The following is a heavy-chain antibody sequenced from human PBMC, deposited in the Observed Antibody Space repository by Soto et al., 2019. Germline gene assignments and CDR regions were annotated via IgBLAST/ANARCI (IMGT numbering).Heavy chain of an antibody. CDR3: AKGPLGTRGMDV. CDR1: GFTFSSYA. J-gene: IGHJ6*02. D-gene: IGHD1-1*01. CDR2: ISGSGGST. Sequence: GGSLRLSCAASGFTFSSYAMSWVRQAPGKGLEWVSAISGSGGSTYYADSVKGRFTISRDNSKNTLYLQVNSLRAEDTAVYYCAKGPLGTRGMDVWGQGTTVTVSS. V-gene: IGHV3-23*01.